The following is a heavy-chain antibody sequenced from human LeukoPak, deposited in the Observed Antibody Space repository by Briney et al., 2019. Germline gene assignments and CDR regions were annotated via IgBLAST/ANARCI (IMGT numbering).Heavy chain of an antibody. CDR3: ARLHPLRRGHYYYYMDV. V-gene: IGHV4-34*01. CDR2: INHSGST. J-gene: IGHJ6*03. Sequence: SETLSLTCAVYGGSFSGYYWSWIRQPPGKGLEWIGEINHSGSTNYNPSLKSRVTISVDTSKNQFSLKLSFVTAADTAVYYCARLHPLRRGHYYYYMDVWGKGTTVTVSS. D-gene: IGHD4-17*01. CDR1: GGSFSGYY.